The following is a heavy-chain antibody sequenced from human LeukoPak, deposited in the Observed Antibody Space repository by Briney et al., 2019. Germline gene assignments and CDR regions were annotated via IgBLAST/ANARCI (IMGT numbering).Heavy chain of an antibody. CDR1: GFTFSSYG. Sequence: GGSLRLSCAASGFTFSSYGMHWVRQAPGKGLEWVAVISYDGSNKYYADSVKGRFTISRDNSKNTLYLQMNSLRAEDTAVYYCAKAYSSGLYELYAFDIWGQGTMVTVSS. V-gene: IGHV3-30*18. D-gene: IGHD6-25*01. CDR2: ISYDGSNK. CDR3: AKAYSSGLYELYAFDI. J-gene: IGHJ3*02.